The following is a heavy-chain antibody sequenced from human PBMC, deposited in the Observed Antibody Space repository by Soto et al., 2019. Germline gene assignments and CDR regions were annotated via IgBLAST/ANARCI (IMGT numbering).Heavy chain of an antibody. Sequence: QVQLVQSGAEVKKPGASVKVSCKASGYTFTSYGISWVRQAPGQGLEWMGWISAYNGNTNYAQKLQGRVTMTTDTARSTAHMELRSRRADDTAVYYCAGGGGWYVFGWLDPWGQGTLVTVSS. D-gene: IGHD6-19*01. V-gene: IGHV1-18*01. J-gene: IGHJ5*02. CDR3: AGGGGWYVFGWLDP. CDR1: GYTFTSYG. CDR2: ISAYNGNT.